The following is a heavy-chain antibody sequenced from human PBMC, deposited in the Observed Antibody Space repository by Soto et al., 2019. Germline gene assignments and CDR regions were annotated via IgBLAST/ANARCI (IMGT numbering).Heavy chain of an antibody. CDR1: GFTFSSYG. V-gene: IGHV3-33*01. CDR2: IWYDGSNK. CDR3: ARDPTYYYDSSGYYYKGPDY. D-gene: IGHD3-22*01. J-gene: IGHJ4*02. Sequence: QVQLVESGGGVVQPGRSLRLSCAASGFTFSSYGMHWVRQAPGKGLEWVAVIWYDGSNKYYADSVKGRFTISRDNSKNTLYLQMNSLRAEDTAVYYCARDPTYYYDSSGYYYKGPDYWGQGTLVTVSS.